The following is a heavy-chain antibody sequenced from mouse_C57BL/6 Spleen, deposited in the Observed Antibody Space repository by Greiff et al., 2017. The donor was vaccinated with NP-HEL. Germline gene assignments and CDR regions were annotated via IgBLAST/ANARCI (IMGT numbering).Heavy chain of an antibody. D-gene: IGHD1-1*01. J-gene: IGHJ1*03. Sequence: VQLQESGPELVKPGASVKISCKASGYAFSSSWMNWVKQRPGKGLEWIGRIYPGDGDTNYNGKFKGKATLTADKSSSTAYMQLSSLTSEDSAVYFCARGYYGSSPFDVWGTGTTVTVSS. CDR3: ARGYYGSSPFDV. CDR2: IYPGDGDT. V-gene: IGHV1-82*01. CDR1: GYAFSSSW.